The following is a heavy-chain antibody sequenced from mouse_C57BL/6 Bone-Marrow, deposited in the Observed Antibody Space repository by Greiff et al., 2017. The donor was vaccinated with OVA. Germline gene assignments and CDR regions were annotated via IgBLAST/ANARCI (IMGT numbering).Heavy chain of an antibody. CDR2: ILPGSGST. CDR3: ARKRGDYDYWYFDV. CDR1: GYTFTGYW. D-gene: IGHD2-4*01. Sequence: QVQLKQSGAELMKPGASVRLSCKATGYTFTGYWIEWVKQRPGHGLEWIGEILPGSGSTNYNEKFKGKATFTADTSSNTAYMQLSSLTTEDSAIYYCARKRGDYDYWYFDVWGTGTTVTVSS. J-gene: IGHJ1*03. V-gene: IGHV1-9*01.